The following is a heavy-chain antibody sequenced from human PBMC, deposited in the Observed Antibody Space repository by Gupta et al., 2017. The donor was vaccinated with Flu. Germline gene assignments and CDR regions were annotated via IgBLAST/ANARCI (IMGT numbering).Heavy chain of an antibody. D-gene: IGHD2-15*01. CDR2: ISGSGGST. J-gene: IGHJ4*02. CDR1: GFTFSSYA. Sequence: EVQLLESGGGLVQPGGSLRLSCAASGFTFSSYAMSWVRQAPGKGLEWVSAISGSGGSTYYADSVKGRFTISRDNSKNTLYLQMNSLRAEDTAVYYCAKDLQGPYCSGGSCYSGLGLYFDYWGQGTLVTVSS. V-gene: IGHV3-23*01. CDR3: AKDLQGPYCSGGSCYSGLGLYFDY.